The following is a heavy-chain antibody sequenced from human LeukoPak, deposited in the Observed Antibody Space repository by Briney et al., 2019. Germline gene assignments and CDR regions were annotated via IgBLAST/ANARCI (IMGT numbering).Heavy chain of an antibody. CDR1: GFTVSSYY. CDR2: IYSGGST. Sequence: QAGGSLRLSCAASGFTVSSYYISWVRQAPGKGLEWVSVIYSGGSTYYADSVKGRFTISRDNSKNTLYLQMNSLRAEDTAVYYCARGSSYGDFDYWGQGTLVTVSS. V-gene: IGHV3-53*01. J-gene: IGHJ4*02. CDR3: ARGSSYGDFDY. D-gene: IGHD6-13*01.